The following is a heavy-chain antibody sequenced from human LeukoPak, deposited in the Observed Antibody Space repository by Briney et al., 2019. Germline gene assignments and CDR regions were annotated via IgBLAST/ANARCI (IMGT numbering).Heavy chain of an antibody. CDR3: ARGSSWSYYYYYMDV. D-gene: IGHD6-13*01. Sequence: SETLSLTCTVAGDSIHSSAYYWSWVRQPPGRGLEWIGSIYYTGNTYYTPSLKSRVTISVDTSKNQFSLKLSSVTAADTAVYFCARGSSWSYYYYYMDVWGKGTTVTISS. CDR2: IYYTGNT. CDR1: GDSIHSSAYY. V-gene: IGHV4-39*07. J-gene: IGHJ6*03.